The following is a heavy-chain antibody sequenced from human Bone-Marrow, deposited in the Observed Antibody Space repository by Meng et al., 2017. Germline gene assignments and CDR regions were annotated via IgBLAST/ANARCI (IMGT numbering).Heavy chain of an antibody. V-gene: IGHV3-11*04. CDR1: GFTFSDYY. CDR2: ISSSGSTI. J-gene: IGHJ3*02. D-gene: IGHD6-19*01. CDR3: ARPRSSGWVNDALDI. Sequence: GESLKISCAASGFTFSDYYMSWIRQAPGKGLEWVSYISSSGSTIYYADSVKGRFTISRDNAKNSLYLQMNSLRAEDTAVYYCARPRSSGWVNDALDIWGQGTMVTVSS.